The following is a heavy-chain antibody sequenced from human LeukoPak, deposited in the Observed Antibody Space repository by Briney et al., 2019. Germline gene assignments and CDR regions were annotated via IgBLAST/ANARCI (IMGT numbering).Heavy chain of an antibody. D-gene: IGHD6-6*01. CDR3: ARGTAARPFDY. CDR2: IYYSGST. V-gene: IGHV4-39*07. J-gene: IGHJ4*02. Sequence: SETLSLTCTVSGGSISSSSYYWGWIRQPPGTGLEWIGSIYYSGSTYYNPSLKSRVTISVDTSKNQFSLKLSSVTAADTAVYYCARGTAARPFDYWGQGTLVTVSS. CDR1: GGSISSSSYY.